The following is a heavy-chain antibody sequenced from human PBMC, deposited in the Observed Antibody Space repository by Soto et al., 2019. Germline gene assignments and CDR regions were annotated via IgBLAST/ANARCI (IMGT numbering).Heavy chain of an antibody. CDR1: GYSFASYW. D-gene: IGHD3-10*01. CDR3: ARHLLPCTGSTCYGIDV. V-gene: IGHV5-51*01. Sequence: GESLKISCKGFGYSFASYWIGWVRQMPGKGLEWMGIIYPGDSKTKYSPSFQGQVAISADKSTSTAYLQWSSLKASDTAMYYCARHLLPCTGSTCYGIDVWGQGTTVTVSS. J-gene: IGHJ6*02. CDR2: IYPGDSKT.